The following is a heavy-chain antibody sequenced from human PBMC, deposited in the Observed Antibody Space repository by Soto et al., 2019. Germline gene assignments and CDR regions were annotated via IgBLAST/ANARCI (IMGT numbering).Heavy chain of an antibody. J-gene: IGHJ3*02. CDR3: ARGYSGSYGKAFDI. CDR1: GGSFSGYY. V-gene: IGHV4-34*01. CDR2: INHSGST. D-gene: IGHD1-26*01. Sequence: SETLSLTCAVYGGSFSGYYWSWIRQPPGKGLEWIGEINHSGSTNYNPSLKSRVTISVDTSKNHFSLKLSSVTAADTAVYYCARGYSGSYGKAFDIWGQGTMVTVSS.